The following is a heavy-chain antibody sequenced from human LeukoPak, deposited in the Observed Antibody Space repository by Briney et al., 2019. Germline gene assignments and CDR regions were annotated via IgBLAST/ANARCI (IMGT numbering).Heavy chain of an antibody. J-gene: IGHJ1*01. V-gene: IGHV2-5*02. CDR3: AHRPGRGIPAAH. Sequence: VSGPTLLKPTQTLTLTCTFAGFSLSTSEVGVGWVRQPPGKALEWLALVYWDGDKRYSPSLNNRLTITKDTSKNQVVLTMTNMDVVDTATYYCAHRPGRGIPAAHWGQGTLVTVSS. D-gene: IGHD2-21*01. CDR1: GFSLSTSEVG. CDR2: VYWDGDK.